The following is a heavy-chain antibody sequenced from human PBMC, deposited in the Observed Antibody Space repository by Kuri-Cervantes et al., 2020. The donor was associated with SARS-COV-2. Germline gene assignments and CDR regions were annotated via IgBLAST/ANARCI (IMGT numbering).Heavy chain of an antibody. D-gene: IGHD2-2*01. Sequence: SETLSLTCTVSGGSISSHYWSWIRQPPGKGLEWIGYIYYSGSTNYNPSLKSRVTISVDTSKNQFSLKLSSVTAADTAVYYCVRELVVKGYYYYMDVWGKGTTVTVSS. J-gene: IGHJ6*03. CDR2: IYYSGST. CDR1: GGSISSHY. CDR3: VRELVVKGYYYYMDV. V-gene: IGHV4-59*11.